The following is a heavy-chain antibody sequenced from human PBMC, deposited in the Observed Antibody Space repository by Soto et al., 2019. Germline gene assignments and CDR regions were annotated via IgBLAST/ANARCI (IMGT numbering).Heavy chain of an antibody. CDR2: IYYSGST. Sequence: SETLSLTCTVSGGSINSSSYYWGWIRQPPGKGLEWIGSIYYSGSTYYNPSLKSRVTISVDTSKNQFSLKLSSVTAADTAVYYCASLVPAAMSFLWFGPCRQVTLVT. D-gene: IGHD2-2*01. J-gene: IGHJ5*02. CDR1: GGSINSSSYY. V-gene: IGHV4-39*01. CDR3: ASLVPAAMSFLWFGP.